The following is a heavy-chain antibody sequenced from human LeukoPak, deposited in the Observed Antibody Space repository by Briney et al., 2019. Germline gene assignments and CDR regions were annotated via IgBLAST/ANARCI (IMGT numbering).Heavy chain of an antibody. Sequence: GGSLRLSCTTSGFTFGDYAMTWVRQAPGKGLEWVAFIRSKAYGGTTEYAASVKGRFTISRDDSKSIAYLQMNSLKTEDTAVYYCTSPEDYYGMDVWGQGTTVTVSS. V-gene: IGHV3-49*04. D-gene: IGHD1-14*01. CDR3: TSPEDYYGMDV. CDR1: GFTFGDYA. CDR2: IRSKAYGGTT. J-gene: IGHJ6*02.